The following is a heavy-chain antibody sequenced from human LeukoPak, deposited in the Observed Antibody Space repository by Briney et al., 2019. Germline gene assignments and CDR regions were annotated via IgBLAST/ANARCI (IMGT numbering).Heavy chain of an antibody. Sequence: SGESLRLSCAASGFTFSGYGTHWVRQAPGRGLEWVTFIHFDGNNKYYADSVKGRFTASRDNSKNTLYLQMNSLRAEDTAVYYGVKSSGSYLDYWGQGTLVTVSS. J-gene: IGHJ4*02. CDR2: IHFDGNNK. D-gene: IGHD1-26*01. CDR1: GFTFSGYG. CDR3: VKSSGSYLDY. V-gene: IGHV3-30*02.